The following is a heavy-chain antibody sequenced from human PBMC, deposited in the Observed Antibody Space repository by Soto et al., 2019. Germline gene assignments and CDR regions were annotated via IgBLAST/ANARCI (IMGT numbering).Heavy chain of an antibody. CDR2: IYDSGST. J-gene: IGHJ3*02. V-gene: IGHV4-31*03. CDR1: GGSFSSGSYS. Sequence: QVQLQESGPGLVKPSQTLSLTCTVSGGSFSSGSYSWSWIRQLPGRGLEWMGYIYDSGSTSYRPSLKSRVNILMDRSKNQFSLELNSVTAADMAVYYCTRGPIGRVSDIWGQGTVVTVSS. CDR3: TRGPIGRVSDI. D-gene: IGHD3-10*01.